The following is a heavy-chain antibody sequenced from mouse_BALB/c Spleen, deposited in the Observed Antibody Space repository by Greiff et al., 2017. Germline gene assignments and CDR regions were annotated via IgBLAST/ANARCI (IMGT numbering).Heavy chain of an antibody. D-gene: IGHD3-3*01. CDR2: ISSGGGST. V-gene: IGHV5-12-1*01. J-gene: IGHJ3*01. CDR3: ARHLGGFAY. CDR1: GFAFSSYD. Sequence: EVHLVESGGGLVKPGGSLKLSCAASGFAFSSYDMSWVRQTPEKRLEWVAYISSGGGSTYYPDTVKGRFTISRDNAKNTLYLQMSSLKSEDTAMYYCARHLGGFAYWGQGTLVTVSA.